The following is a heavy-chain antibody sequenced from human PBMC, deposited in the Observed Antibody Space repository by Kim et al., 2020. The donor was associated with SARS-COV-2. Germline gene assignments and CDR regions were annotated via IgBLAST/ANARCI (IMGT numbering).Heavy chain of an antibody. J-gene: IGHJ4*02. CDR1: GFSLTSYA. Sequence: GGSLRLSCAVSGFSLTSYAMHWVRQAPGKGLQWVAVISYDGKYIYYADPVKGRFTISRDLSKNTLFLQMNSLKIDDTAMYYCAREASGGAKWGQGTLVTV. D-gene: IGHD2-21*01. V-gene: IGHV3-30*03. CDR2: ISYDGKYI. CDR3: AREASGGAK.